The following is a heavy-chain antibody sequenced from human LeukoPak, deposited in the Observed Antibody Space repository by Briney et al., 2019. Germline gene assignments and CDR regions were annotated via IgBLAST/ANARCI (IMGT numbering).Heavy chain of an antibody. D-gene: IGHD3-22*01. CDR2: ISSSSSYI. J-gene: IGHJ4*02. CDR1: GFTFSSYS. V-gene: IGHV3-21*01. Sequence: GGSLRLSCAASGFTFSSYSMNWVRQAPGRGLEWVSSISSSSSYIYYADSVKGRFTISRNNAKNSVYLQMNSLRAEDTAVSYCALGYYDSSVYYYLAYWGQGTLVTVSS. CDR3: ALGYYDSSVYYYLAY.